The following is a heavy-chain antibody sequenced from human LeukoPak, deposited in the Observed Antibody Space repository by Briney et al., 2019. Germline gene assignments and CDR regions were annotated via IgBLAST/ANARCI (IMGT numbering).Heavy chain of an antibody. Sequence: GGSLRLSCAASGFIFSDYYMSWIRQAPGKGLEWVSYISSSGSTIYYADSVKGRFTISRANAKNSLYLQMNSLRGEDTAVYFCAAGAMAFIDYWGQGTLVTVSS. CDR2: ISSSGSTI. J-gene: IGHJ4*02. CDR1: GFIFSDYY. V-gene: IGHV3-11*04. D-gene: IGHD5-18*01. CDR3: AAGAMAFIDY.